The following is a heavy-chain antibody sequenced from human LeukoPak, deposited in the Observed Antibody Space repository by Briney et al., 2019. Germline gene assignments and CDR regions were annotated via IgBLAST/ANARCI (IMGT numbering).Heavy chain of an antibody. Sequence: GGSLRLSCAASGFTLSSYWMHWVRQAPGQGLVWVSRIDPDGSTTNYADSVKGRFTTSRDNAKNTLYLQMNSLRAEDTALYYCTRVQAGRAGLMDVWGRGTTVTVSS. CDR3: TRVQAGRAGLMDV. V-gene: IGHV3-74*01. D-gene: IGHD6-13*01. CDR1: GFTLSSYW. CDR2: IDPDGSTT. J-gene: IGHJ6*02.